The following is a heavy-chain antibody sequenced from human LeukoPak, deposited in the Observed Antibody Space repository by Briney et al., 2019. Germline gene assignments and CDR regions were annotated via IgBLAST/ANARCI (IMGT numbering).Heavy chain of an antibody. J-gene: IGHJ4*02. CDR1: GYTFTSYG. D-gene: IGHD5-12*01. CDR3: ARVGTGIGGYDPFDY. Sequence: ASVKVSRKASGYTFTSYGISWVRQAPGPGLEWMGWTSTYNDNTNYAQKLQGRVTMTTDTSTSTAYMELRSLRSDDTAVYYCARVGTGIGGYDPFDYWGQGTLVTVSS. V-gene: IGHV1-18*01. CDR2: TSTYNDNT.